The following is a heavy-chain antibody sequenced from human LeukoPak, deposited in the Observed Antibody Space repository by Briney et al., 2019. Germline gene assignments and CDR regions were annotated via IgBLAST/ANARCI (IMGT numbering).Heavy chain of an antibody. Sequence: ASVNVSCKVCGYTLTELSMHGVGQAPGKGREGVGGFDPEDGETIYAQKLQGRVTMTEDTSTDTAYLELSSLRSEDRAVYYCASDSSSSYCYYYGMDVWGQGTTVTVSS. CDR1: GYTLTELS. CDR3: ASDSSSSYCYYYGMDV. V-gene: IGHV1-24*01. CDR2: FDPEDGET. J-gene: IGHJ6*01. D-gene: IGHD6-13*01.